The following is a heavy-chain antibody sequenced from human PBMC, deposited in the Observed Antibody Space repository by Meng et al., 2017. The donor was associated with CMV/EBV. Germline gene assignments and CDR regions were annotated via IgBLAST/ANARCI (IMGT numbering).Heavy chain of an antibody. CDR3: AKALNDFWSGYYTGLYYYYGMDV. Sequence: GESLKISCAASGFTFSSYVMHWVRQAPGKGLEWVAVIWYDGSNKYYADSVKGRFTISRDNSKNTLYLQMNSLRAEDTAVYYCAKALNDFWSGYYTGLYYYYGMDVWGQGTTVTVSS. J-gene: IGHJ6*02. CDR2: IWYDGSNK. CDR1: GFTFSSYV. D-gene: IGHD3-3*01. V-gene: IGHV3-33*06.